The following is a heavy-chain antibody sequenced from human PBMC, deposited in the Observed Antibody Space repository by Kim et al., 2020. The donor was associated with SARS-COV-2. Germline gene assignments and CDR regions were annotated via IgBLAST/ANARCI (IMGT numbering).Heavy chain of an antibody. J-gene: IGHJ6*02. CDR3: ARGLRYFDWLPLARYYYYGMDV. CDR2: INPSGGST. Sequence: ASVKVSCKASGYTFTSYYMHWVRQAPGQGLEWMGIINPSGGSTSYAQKFQGRVTMTRDTSTSTVYMELSSLRSEDTAVYYCARGLRYFDWLPLARYYYYGMDVWGQGTTVTVSS. D-gene: IGHD3-9*01. V-gene: IGHV1-46*01. CDR1: GYTFTSYY.